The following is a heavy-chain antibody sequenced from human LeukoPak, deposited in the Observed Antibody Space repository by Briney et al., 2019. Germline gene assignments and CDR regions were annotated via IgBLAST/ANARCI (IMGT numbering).Heavy chain of an antibody. CDR2: ISGSGGST. CDR1: GFTLGNYA. J-gene: IGHJ4*02. Sequence: PGGSLRLSCAASGFTLGNYAMSWVRQTPGKGLEWVSAISGSGGSTLYADSVKGRFTISRDNSNNALYLQINSLRAEDTAVYYCVKVPYGSGSYSTLDYWGQGTLVTVSS. D-gene: IGHD3-10*01. V-gene: IGHV3-23*01. CDR3: VKVPYGSGSYSTLDY.